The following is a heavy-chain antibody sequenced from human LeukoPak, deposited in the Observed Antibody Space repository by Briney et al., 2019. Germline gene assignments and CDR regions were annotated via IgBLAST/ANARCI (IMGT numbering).Heavy chain of an antibody. D-gene: IGHD5-24*01. CDR1: GFAFDDYA. J-gene: IGHJ4*02. CDR3: AKDIRGDGYNSRFDY. V-gene: IGHV3-43*02. Sequence: GGSLRLSCAASGFAFDDYAMHWVRQAPGTGLEWVSLSSGDGGSTYYADSVKGRFTISRDNSKNSLFLQMNSLRTEDTALYYCAKDIRGDGYNSRFDYWGQGTLVTVSP. CDR2: SSGDGGST.